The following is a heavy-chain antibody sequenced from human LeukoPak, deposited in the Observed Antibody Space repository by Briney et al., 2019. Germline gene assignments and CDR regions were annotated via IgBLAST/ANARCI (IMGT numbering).Heavy chain of an antibody. CDR1: GYSFTSYW. D-gene: IGHD4-17*01. J-gene: IGHJ4*02. Sequence: GESLKISCKGSGYSFTSYWISWVRQMPGKGLEWMGRIDPSDSYTNYSPSFQGHVTISADKSTSTAYLQWSSLKASDTAMYYCARRYGDYFDYWGQGTLVTVSS. CDR2: IDPSDSYT. V-gene: IGHV5-10-1*01. CDR3: ARRYGDYFDY.